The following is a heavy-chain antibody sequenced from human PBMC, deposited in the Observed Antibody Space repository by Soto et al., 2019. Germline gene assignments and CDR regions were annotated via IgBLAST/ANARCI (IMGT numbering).Heavy chain of an antibody. D-gene: IGHD1-26*01. CDR3: ARATVGASDFGFDS. J-gene: IGHJ4*02. Sequence: EVQLVESGGGLVQPGGSLRLSCAASGFTVNDYYMSWVRQAPGKGLEWVSLLYSGGSTIYADSVKGRVTISRDSSKNTLSLQMNSLRAEDTAVYYCARATVGASDFGFDSWGQGTLVTVSS. CDR2: LYSGGST. CDR1: GFTVNDYY. V-gene: IGHV3-53*01.